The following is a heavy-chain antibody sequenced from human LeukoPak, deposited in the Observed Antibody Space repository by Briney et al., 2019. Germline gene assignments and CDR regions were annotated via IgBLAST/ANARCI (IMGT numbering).Heavy chain of an antibody. CDR1: GYTFTGYF. D-gene: IGHD1-26*01. V-gene: IGHV1-2*02. CDR2: INPDSGGT. J-gene: IGHJ4*02. Sequence: ASVEVSCKASGYTFTGYFVHWVRQAPGQGLEWMGWINPDSGGTKYAQKFQGRVTMTRDTSISTAYMELSRLRSDDTAVYYCAPSGTYRSTDYYFDYWGQGTLVTVSS. CDR3: APSGTYRSTDYYFDY.